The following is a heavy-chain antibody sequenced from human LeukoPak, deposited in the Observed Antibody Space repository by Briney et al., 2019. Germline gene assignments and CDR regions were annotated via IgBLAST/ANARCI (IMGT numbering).Heavy chain of an antibody. D-gene: IGHD2-2*01. CDR1: GGSISSYY. CDR3: ARGAKYQLLRVRLYNWFDP. V-gene: IGHV4-34*01. J-gene: IGHJ5*02. CDR2: INHSGST. Sequence: SETLSLTCTVSGGSISSYYWSWIRQPPGKGLEWIGEINHSGSTNYNPSLKSRVTISVDTSKNQFSLKLSSVTAADTAVYYCARGAKYQLLRVRLYNWFDPWGQGTLVTVSS.